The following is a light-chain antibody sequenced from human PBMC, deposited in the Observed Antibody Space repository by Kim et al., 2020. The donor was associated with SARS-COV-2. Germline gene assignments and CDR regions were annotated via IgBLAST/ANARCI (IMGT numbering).Light chain of an antibody. CDR2: DVN. CDR3: NSYSNTNTYV. J-gene: IGLJ1*01. V-gene: IGLV2-14*01. CDR1: SSDVGYYNF. Sequence: QSALTQPASVSGSPGQSITISCSGTSSDVGYYNFVSWYQQYPGKAPKTIIYDVNRRPAGVSTRFSGSKSGNTASLTISGLQAEDEAEYYCNSYSNTNTYVFGTGTRSPS.